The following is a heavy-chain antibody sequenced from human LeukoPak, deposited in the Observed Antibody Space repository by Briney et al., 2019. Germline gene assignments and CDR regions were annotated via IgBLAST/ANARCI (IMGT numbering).Heavy chain of an antibody. CDR2: ISGSGGST. V-gene: IGHV3-23*01. CDR3: AKYRHWNGGYDF. D-gene: IGHD1-1*01. CDR1: GFTVNSYA. J-gene: IGHJ4*02. Sequence: GGSLRLSCAASGFTVNSYAMSWVRQAPGKGLEGVSAISGSGGSTYYADSVKGRFTISRDNSKNTLYLQMNSLRAEDTAVYYCAKYRHWNGGYDFWGQGTLVTVSS.